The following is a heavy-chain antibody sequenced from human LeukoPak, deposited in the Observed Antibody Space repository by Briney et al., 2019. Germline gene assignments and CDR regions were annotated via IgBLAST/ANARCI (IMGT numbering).Heavy chain of an antibody. V-gene: IGHV4-4*07. D-gene: IGHD3-22*01. J-gene: IGHJ4*02. Sequence: SETLSLTCTVSGGSISSYYWSWIRQPAGKGLEWIGRIYTSGSTNYNPSLKSRVTMSVDTSMNQFSLKLSSVTAADTAVYYCAATDDYYDSSAFDSWGQGTLVTVSS. CDR3: AATDDYYDSSAFDS. CDR1: GGSISSYY. CDR2: IYTSGST.